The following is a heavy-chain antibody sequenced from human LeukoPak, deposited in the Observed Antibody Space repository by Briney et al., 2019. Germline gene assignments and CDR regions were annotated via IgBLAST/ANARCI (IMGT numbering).Heavy chain of an antibody. CDR1: GFTFSSYA. Sequence: GGSLRLSCAASGFTFSSYAMSWVRQAPGKGLEWVSAISNSGGSTYYADSVKGRFTTSRDNSKNTLYLQMNSLRAEDTAVYYCAKDPHSSYYYDSSGKFDYWGQGTLVTVSS. CDR2: ISNSGGST. D-gene: IGHD3-22*01. CDR3: AKDPHSSYYYDSSGKFDY. V-gene: IGHV3-23*01. J-gene: IGHJ4*02.